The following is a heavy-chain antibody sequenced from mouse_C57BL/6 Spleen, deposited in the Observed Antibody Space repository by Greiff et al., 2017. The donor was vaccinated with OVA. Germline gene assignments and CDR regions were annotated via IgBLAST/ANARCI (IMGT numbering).Heavy chain of an antibody. Sequence: EVQLVESGGGLVKPGGSLKLSCAASGFTFSSYAMSWVRQTPEKRLEWVATISDGGSYTYYPDNVKGRFTISRDNAKNNLYLQMSHLKSEDTAMYYCARENDYDFAYWGQGTLVTVSA. D-gene: IGHD2-4*01. J-gene: IGHJ3*01. V-gene: IGHV5-4*01. CDR3: ARENDYDFAY. CDR2: ISDGGSYT. CDR1: GFTFSSYA.